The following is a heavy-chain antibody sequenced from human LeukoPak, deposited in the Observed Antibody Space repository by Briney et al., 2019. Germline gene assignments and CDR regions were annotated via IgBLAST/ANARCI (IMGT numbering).Heavy chain of an antibody. D-gene: IGHD3-9*01. V-gene: IGHV4-39*01. J-gene: IGHJ4*02. CDR3: ARLSKGRFFDYIFDY. Sequence: PSQTLSLTCTVSGGPVSSSTYYWGRIRQPPGKGLEWIGNIYYSGSTYYNPSLTSRVTMSVDTSNNQCSLKMHSVTAADTAFYYCARLSKGRFFDYIFDYWGEGTLVTVSS. CDR2: IYYSGST. CDR1: GGPVSSSTYY.